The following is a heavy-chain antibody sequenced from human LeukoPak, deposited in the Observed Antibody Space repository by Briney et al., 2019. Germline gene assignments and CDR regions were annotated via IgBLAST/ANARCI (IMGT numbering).Heavy chain of an antibody. CDR1: GGSFSDYY. CDR2: INHSGSP. V-gene: IGHV4-34*01. Sequence: PSETLSLTCAVYGGSFSDYYWIWIRQPPGKGLEWIGEINHSGSPNNNPSLKSRVTISVDTSKNQFSLKLSSVTAADTAVYYCARDEEEYDAFDIWGQGTMVTVSS. D-gene: IGHD2/OR15-2a*01. CDR3: ARDEEEYDAFDI. J-gene: IGHJ3*02.